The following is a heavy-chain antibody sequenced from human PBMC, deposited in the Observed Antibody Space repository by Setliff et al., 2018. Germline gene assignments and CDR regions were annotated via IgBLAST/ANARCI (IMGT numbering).Heavy chain of an antibody. CDR3: ARMSGFLYMDV. CDR1: GGSVNSHY. J-gene: IGHJ6*03. V-gene: IGHV4-59*08. Sequence: SETLSLTCTVSGGSVNSHYWSWIRQPPGKGLEWIGFIFYSGDTKSNPSLKSRVTMSVDTSKKQFSLKLTSVTAADTAVYYCARMSGFLYMDVWGKGTTVTVSS. D-gene: IGHD3-3*01. CDR2: IFYSGDT.